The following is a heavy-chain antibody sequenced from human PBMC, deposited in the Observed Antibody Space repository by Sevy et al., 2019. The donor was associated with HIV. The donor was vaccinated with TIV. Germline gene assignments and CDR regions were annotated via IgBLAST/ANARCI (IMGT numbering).Heavy chain of an antibody. CDR2: INHSGST. V-gene: IGHV4-34*01. CDR1: GGSFSGYY. J-gene: IGHJ4*02. Sequence: SETLSLTCAVYGGSFSGYYWSWIRQPPGKGLEWIGEINHSGSTNYNPSLKSRVTISVDTSKNQFSLKLSSVTAADTAVYYCARGTGDSSGYYYSDYWGQGTLVTVSS. CDR3: ARGTGDSSGYYYSDY. D-gene: IGHD3-22*01.